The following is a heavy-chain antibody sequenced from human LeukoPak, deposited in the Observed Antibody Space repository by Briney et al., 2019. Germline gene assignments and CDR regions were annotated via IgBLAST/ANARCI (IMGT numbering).Heavy chain of an antibody. CDR3: ARIVGATNPLVPFDI. Sequence: ASVKVSCKASGGTFSSYAISWVRQAPGQGLEWMGGNIPIFGTANYAQKFQGRVTITADESTSTAYMELSSLRSEDAAVYYCARIVGATNPLVPFDIWGQGTMVTVSS. CDR2: NIPIFGTA. J-gene: IGHJ3*02. V-gene: IGHV1-69*13. CDR1: GGTFSSYA. D-gene: IGHD1-26*01.